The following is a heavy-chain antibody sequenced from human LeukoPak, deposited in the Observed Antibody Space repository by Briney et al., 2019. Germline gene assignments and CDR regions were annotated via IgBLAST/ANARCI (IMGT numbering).Heavy chain of an antibody. J-gene: IGHJ6*03. CDR1: GGSISSYY. CDR3: ARGADLEMATITDYYYMDV. CDR2: IYYSGST. Sequence: SETLSLTCTVSGGSISSYYWSWIRQPPGKGLEWIGYIYYSGSTNYNPSLKSRVTISEDTSKNQFSLKLSSVTAADTAVYYCARGADLEMATITDYYYMDVWGKGTTVTVSS. V-gene: IGHV4-59*01. D-gene: IGHD5-24*01.